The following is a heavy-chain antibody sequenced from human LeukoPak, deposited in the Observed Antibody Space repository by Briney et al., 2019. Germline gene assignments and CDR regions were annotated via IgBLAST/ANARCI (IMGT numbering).Heavy chain of an antibody. J-gene: IGHJ4*02. V-gene: IGHV3-74*01. CDR1: GFTFSSYW. D-gene: IGHD6-13*01. CDR2: INSDGSST. CDR3: AREVTLAAADFDY. Sequence: PGGSLRLFCAASGFTFSSYWMPWIRQAPGRGLVWVSRINSDGSSTSYADSVKGRFTISRDNAKNTLYLQMNSLRAEDTAVYYCAREVTLAAADFDYWGQGTLVTVSS.